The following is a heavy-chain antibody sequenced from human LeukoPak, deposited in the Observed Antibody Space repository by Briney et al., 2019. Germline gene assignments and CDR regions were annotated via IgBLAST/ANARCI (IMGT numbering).Heavy chain of an antibody. Sequence: GGSLRLSCAASGFTFSSYAMHWVRQAPGKGLVWVSRISNDGSTTDYADSVKGRFTISRDNAKNTLYLQMNSLRAEDTAVYYCARIEIWGQGTLVTVSS. V-gene: IGHV3-74*01. CDR3: ARIEI. CDR2: ISNDGSTT. J-gene: IGHJ4*02. CDR1: GFTFSSYA. D-gene: IGHD5-24*01.